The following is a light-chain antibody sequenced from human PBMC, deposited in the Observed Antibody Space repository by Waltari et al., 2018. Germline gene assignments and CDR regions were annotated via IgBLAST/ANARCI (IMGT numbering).Light chain of an antibody. CDR2: AFS. J-gene: IGLJ3*02. CDR3: QSYDSSLSAV. V-gene: IGLV1-40*01. CDR1: SSNIGAGYD. Sequence: QSVLTQPPSVSGAPGQSVTISSTGSSSNIGAGYDVPWYQQLPGLAPKLLIYAFSNRPSGVSDRFYGSKSGTSASLAINGLQAEDEAVYYCQSYDSSLSAVFGGGTKLTVL.